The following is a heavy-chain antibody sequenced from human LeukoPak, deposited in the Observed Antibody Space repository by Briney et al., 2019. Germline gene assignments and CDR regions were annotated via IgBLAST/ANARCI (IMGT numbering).Heavy chain of an antibody. CDR2: LTGSGVNT. Sequence: GGSLRLSCAASGCTFSNYAMSWVRQAPGKGLEWVSTLTGSGVNTYYADSVKGRFTISRDISKDTLYLQMNSLRAEDTALYYCARRQRAYCGGDCYPFDYWGQGTLVTVSS. CDR3: ARRQRAYCGGDCYPFDY. D-gene: IGHD2-21*02. CDR1: GCTFSNYA. J-gene: IGHJ4*02. V-gene: IGHV3-23*01.